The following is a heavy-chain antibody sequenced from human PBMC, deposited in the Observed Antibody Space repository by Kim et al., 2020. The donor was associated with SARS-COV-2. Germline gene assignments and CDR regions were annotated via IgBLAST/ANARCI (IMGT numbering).Heavy chain of an antibody. CDR3: ARAPSRNIDAFDI. D-gene: IGHD1-1*01. Sequence: ASVKVSCKASGYTFTGYYMHWVRQAPGQGLEWMGWINPNSGGTNYAQKFQGRVTMTRDTSISTAYMELSRLRSDDTAVYYCARAPSRNIDAFDIWGQGTMVTVSS. CDR1: GYTFTGYY. CDR2: INPNSGGT. V-gene: IGHV1-2*02. J-gene: IGHJ3*02.